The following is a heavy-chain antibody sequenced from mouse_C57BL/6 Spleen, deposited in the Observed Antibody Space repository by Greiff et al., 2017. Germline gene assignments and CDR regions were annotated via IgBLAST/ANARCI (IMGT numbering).Heavy chain of an antibody. CDR1: GFTFSDYG. V-gene: IGHV5-15*01. D-gene: IGHD1-1*01. J-gene: IGHJ1*03. Sequence: DVKLVESGGGLVQPGGSLKLSCAASGFTFSDYGMAWVRQAPRKGPEWVAFISNWAYGTYYADNVTGRFTISRDNAKNTLYLEMSSRRSEEAAMDYCASHPDGGSSDWYVDVWGTGTAVTVSS. CDR3: ASHPDGGSSDWYVDV. CDR2: ISNWAYGT.